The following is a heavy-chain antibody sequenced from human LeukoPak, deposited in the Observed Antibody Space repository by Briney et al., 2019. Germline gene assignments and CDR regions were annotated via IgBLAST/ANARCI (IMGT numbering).Heavy chain of an antibody. D-gene: IGHD1-14*01. V-gene: IGHV3-53*01. Sequence: HGGSLRLSCAASGFTVSSNYMSWVRQAPGKGLEWVSVIYSGGSTYYADSVKGRFTISRDNSKNTLYLQMNSLRAEDTAVYYCAKTLRPDNYVDYWGQGTLVTVSS. CDR3: AKTLRPDNYVDY. CDR2: IYSGGST. J-gene: IGHJ4*02. CDR1: GFTVSSNY.